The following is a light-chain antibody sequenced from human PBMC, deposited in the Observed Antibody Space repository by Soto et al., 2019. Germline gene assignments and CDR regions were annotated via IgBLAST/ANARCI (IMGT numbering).Light chain of an antibody. CDR2: GAS. Sequence: EIVLPQSPGTLSLSPGERATLSCMASQSVSNNYLAWYQQKPGQAPRLLIYGASNRATGIPDRFSGSGSGTDFTLTISSLQPEDFATYYCLQHTNFPLTFGQGTRLQI. CDR1: QSVSNNY. J-gene: IGKJ5*01. V-gene: IGKV3-20*01. CDR3: LQHTNFPLT.